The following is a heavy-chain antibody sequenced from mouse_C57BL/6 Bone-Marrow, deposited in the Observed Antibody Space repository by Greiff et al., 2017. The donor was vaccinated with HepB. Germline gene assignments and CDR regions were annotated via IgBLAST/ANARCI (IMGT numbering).Heavy chain of an antibody. CDR3: ARSKDYGSRDFDY. V-gene: IGHV1-85*01. CDR2: IYPRDGST. CDR1: GYTFTSYD. D-gene: IGHD1-1*01. Sequence: QVQLQQPGAELVKPGASVKLSCKASGYTFTSYDINWVKQRPGQGLEWIGWIYPRDGSTKYNEKFKGKATLTVDTSSSTAYMELHSLTSEDSAVYFCARSKDYGSRDFDYWGQGTTLTVSS. J-gene: IGHJ2*01.